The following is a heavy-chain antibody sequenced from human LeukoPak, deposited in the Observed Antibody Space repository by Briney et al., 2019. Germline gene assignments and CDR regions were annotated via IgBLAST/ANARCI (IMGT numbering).Heavy chain of an antibody. V-gene: IGHV4-31*03. CDR3: ARESFTMVRGDNGMDV. J-gene: IGHJ6*02. CDR1: GGSISSGGSY. D-gene: IGHD3-10*01. CDR2: MHHSGST. Sequence: SETLSLTCIVSGGSISSGGSYWSWIRQPTGKGLEWIGSMHHSGSTYYNPSLKSRLTISLDTSKNQLSLNLTSVTAADTAVYYCARESFTMVRGDNGMDVWGQGTTVTVSS.